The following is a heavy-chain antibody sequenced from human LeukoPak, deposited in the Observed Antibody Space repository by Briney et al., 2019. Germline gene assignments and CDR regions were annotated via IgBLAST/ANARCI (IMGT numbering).Heavy chain of an antibody. CDR3: ARSWDYDSSGYYYVDY. Sequence: SETLSLTCAVYGGSFSGYYWSWIRQPPGKGLEWIGEINHSGSTNYNPSLKSRVTISVDTSKNQFFLKLSSVTAADTAVYYCARSWDYDSSGYYYVDYWGQGTLVTVSS. CDR1: GGSFSGYY. V-gene: IGHV4-34*01. CDR2: INHSGST. D-gene: IGHD3-22*01. J-gene: IGHJ4*02.